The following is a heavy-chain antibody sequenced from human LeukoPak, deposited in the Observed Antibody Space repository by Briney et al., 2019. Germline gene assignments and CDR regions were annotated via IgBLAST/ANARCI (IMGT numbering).Heavy chain of an antibody. D-gene: IGHD3-10*01. CDR1: GFIFGDYW. CDR3: TTFANLWFGELFHFDY. CDR2: IKSKTDGGTT. Sequence: GGSLRLSCVASGFIFGDYWMRWVRQAPGKGLEWVGRIKSKTDGGTTDYAAPVKGRFTISRDDSKNTLYLQMNSLKTEDTAVYYCTTFANLWFGELFHFDYWGQGTLVTVSS. J-gene: IGHJ4*02. V-gene: IGHV3-15*01.